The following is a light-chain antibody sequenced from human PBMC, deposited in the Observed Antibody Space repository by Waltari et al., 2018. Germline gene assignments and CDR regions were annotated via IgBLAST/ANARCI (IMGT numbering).Light chain of an antibody. CDR2: DKN. CDR1: SLRSYY. V-gene: IGLV3-19*01. J-gene: IGLJ2*01. CDR3: HSRDASGVAGS. Sequence: SSELTQDPAVSVAMGQTVRITCQGDSLRSYYPSRYQQRPGQAPILVIYDKNNRPSGVPDRFSGSSSHNTGSLTITGAQAEDEASYYCHSRDASGVAGSFGGGTKLTVL.